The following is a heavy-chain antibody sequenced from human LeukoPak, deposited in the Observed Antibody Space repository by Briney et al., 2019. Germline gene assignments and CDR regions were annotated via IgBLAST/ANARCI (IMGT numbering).Heavy chain of an antibody. V-gene: IGHV3-23*01. CDR1: GFTFSSYA. CDR2: ISGSGGST. D-gene: IGHD3-10*01. Sequence: GGSLRLSCAASGFTFSSYAMSWVRQAPGKGLEWVSAISGSGGSTYYADYVKGRFTISRDNSKNTLYLQMNSLRAEDTAVYYCAKVNLLLWFGELDNWFDPWGQGTLVTVSS. CDR3: AKVNLLLWFGELDNWFDP. J-gene: IGHJ5*02.